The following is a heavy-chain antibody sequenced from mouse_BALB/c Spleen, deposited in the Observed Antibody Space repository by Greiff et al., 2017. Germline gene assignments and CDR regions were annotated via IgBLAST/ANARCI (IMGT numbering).Heavy chain of an antibody. Sequence: QVQLQQPGAELVKPGASVKLSCTASGYTFTSYWMNWVKQRPGQGLEWIGMIDTSDSETHYNQMFKDKATLTVDKSSSTDYMHLSSLTSEDSAFYYCAREDDYGNSSFAYWGQGTLVTVSA. CDR3: AREDDYGNSSFAY. V-gene: IGHV1-61*01. D-gene: IGHD2-1*01. CDR2: IDTSDSET. CDR1: GYTFTSYW. J-gene: IGHJ3*01.